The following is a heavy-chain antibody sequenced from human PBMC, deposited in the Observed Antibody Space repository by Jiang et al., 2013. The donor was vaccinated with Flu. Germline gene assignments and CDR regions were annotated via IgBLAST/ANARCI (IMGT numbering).Heavy chain of an antibody. Sequence: QTLSLTCAISGDSVSSKSAAWNWIRQSPSRGLEWLGRTYYRSKWYNHYAVSLKSRITVNPDTSKNQFSLQLNSVTPEDTAVYYCVRSGDWGLDYWGQGTLVTVSS. V-gene: IGHV6-1*01. J-gene: IGHJ4*02. D-gene: IGHD2-21*02. CDR1: GDSVSSKSAA. CDR2: TYYRSKWYN. CDR3: VRSGDWGLDY.